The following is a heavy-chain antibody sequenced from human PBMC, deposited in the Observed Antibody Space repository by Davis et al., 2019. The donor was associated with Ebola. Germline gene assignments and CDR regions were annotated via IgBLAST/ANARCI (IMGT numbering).Heavy chain of an antibody. J-gene: IGHJ3*02. Sequence: AASVKVSCKASGYSFKNYAISWVRQAPGQGLEWMGMINPNDGRTIYAQKFQGRVTVTRDTSTTTVYMDLSSLRSEEKALYYCTTPGGQDSGYDVFDIWGQGTMVTVSS. CDR3: TTPGGQDSGYDVFDI. D-gene: IGHD5-12*01. CDR2: INPNDGRT. V-gene: IGHV1-46*03. CDR1: GYSFKNYA.